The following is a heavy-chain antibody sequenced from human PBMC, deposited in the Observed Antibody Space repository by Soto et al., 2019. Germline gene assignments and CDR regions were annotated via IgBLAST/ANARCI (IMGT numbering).Heavy chain of an antibody. CDR1: GFIFDDYG. D-gene: IGHD2-15*01. V-gene: IGHV3-20*01. CDR2: INWNGGDT. J-gene: IGHJ5*02. Sequence: GSLRLSCTASGFIFDDYGMSWVRQAPGKGLEWVSGINWNGGDTGYADSVKGRFTISRDNAKNSLYLQMNNLRAEDTALYHCAREKYCNGSSCFDHWFDPWGQGTRVTVPS. CDR3: AREKYCNGSSCFDHWFDP.